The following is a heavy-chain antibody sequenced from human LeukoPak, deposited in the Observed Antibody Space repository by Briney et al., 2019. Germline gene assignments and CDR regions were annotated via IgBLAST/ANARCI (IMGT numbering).Heavy chain of an antibody. CDR2: ISAYNGNT. CDR1: GYTFTSYG. Sequence: ASVKVSCKASGYTFTSYGISWVRQAPGQGLEWMGWISAYNGNTNYAQKLQGRVTMTTDTSTSTAYMELSSLRSEDTAVYYCAREVVVVVAADYYGMDVWGQGTTVTVSS. V-gene: IGHV1-18*01. CDR3: AREVVVVVAADYYGMDV. D-gene: IGHD2-15*01. J-gene: IGHJ6*02.